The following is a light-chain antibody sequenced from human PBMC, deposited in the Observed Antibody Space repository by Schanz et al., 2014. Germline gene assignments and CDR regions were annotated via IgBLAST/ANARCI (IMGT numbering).Light chain of an antibody. Sequence: QSALTQPPSVSGSPGQSVTISCTGASHDVQNYNYVSWYQQHPGRAPKLLIYDVTKRPSGVPDRFSGSKSGNTASLTISGLQAEDEADYYCCSYAGSSTLVFGGGTKVTVL. J-gene: IGLJ3*02. CDR2: DVT. V-gene: IGLV2-11*01. CDR1: SHDVQNYNY. CDR3: CSYAGSSTLV.